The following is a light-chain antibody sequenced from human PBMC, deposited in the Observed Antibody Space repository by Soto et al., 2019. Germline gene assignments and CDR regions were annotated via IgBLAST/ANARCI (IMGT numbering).Light chain of an antibody. J-gene: IGKJ1*01. CDR1: ENIRTY. V-gene: IGKV1-39*01. Sequence: DIQMTQSPSSLSASSSGSVTITCGASENIRTYLNWYQQKPGKAPEVLIYAASKLQSGVPLRFSGSGSGTDFTLNITRLQPEDFATYYCQQTFGTPRTFGQGTKVDIK. CDR2: AAS. CDR3: QQTFGTPRT.